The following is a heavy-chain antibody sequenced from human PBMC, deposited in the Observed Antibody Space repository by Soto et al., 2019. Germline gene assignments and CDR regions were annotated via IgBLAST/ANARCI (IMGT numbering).Heavy chain of an antibody. CDR2: ISFSGGNT. CDR1: GATFSNSA. Sequence: GGSLRLSCEASGATFSNSAMSWVRQAPGKGLEWVSFISFSGGNTYYADSVKGRFTISGDNSKNTLYLQMNSLRAEDTAAYYCAKATLRDTTGYVFDSWGQGTLVTVSS. D-gene: IGHD3-22*01. J-gene: IGHJ4*02. CDR3: AKATLRDTTGYVFDS. V-gene: IGHV3-23*01.